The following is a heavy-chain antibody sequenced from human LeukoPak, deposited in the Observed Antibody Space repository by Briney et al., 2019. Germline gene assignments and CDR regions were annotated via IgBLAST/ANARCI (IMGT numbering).Heavy chain of an antibody. D-gene: IGHD5-12*01. CDR3: ARVYFSSGYVLFDY. J-gene: IGHJ4*02. Sequence: GGSLRLSCAASGFTFSSYEMNWVRQAPGKGLEWVSSISSSSSYIYYADSVKGRFTISRDNAKNSLYLQMNSLRAEDTAVYYCARVYFSSGYVLFDYWGQGTLVTVSS. CDR2: ISSSSSYI. V-gene: IGHV3-21*01. CDR1: GFTFSSYE.